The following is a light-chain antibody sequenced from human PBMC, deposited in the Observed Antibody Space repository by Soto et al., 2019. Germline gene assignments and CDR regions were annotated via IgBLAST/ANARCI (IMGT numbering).Light chain of an antibody. V-gene: IGKV3-20*01. Sequence: TQAPGTLSFPQGAMHSLSCTARQNVTSTYLAWYQQRPGQPPRLLLYAAFSRATGVPARFSASGSGTEFTLTITRLQPEDFAVYYCHYNDSSPPFTFGHGTKVDIK. CDR2: AAF. J-gene: IGKJ3*01. CDR1: QNVTSTY. CDR3: HYNDSSPPFT.